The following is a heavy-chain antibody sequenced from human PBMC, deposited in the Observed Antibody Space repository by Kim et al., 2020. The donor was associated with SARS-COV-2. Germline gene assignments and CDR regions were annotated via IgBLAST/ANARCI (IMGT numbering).Heavy chain of an antibody. CDR2: IIPIFGTA. J-gene: IGHJ5*02. Sequence: SVKVSCKASGGTFSSYAISWVRQAPGQGLEWMGGIIPIFGTANYAQKFQGRVTITADESTSTAYMELSSLRSEDTAVYYCAREEPTMVRGVIQMGWFDPWGQGTLVTVSS. CDR1: GGTFSSYA. V-gene: IGHV1-69*13. CDR3: AREEPTMVRGVIQMGWFDP. D-gene: IGHD3-10*01.